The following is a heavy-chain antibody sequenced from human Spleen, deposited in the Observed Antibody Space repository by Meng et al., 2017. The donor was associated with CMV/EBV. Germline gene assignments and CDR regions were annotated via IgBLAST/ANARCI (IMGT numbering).Heavy chain of an antibody. V-gene: IGHV1-69*04. CDR3: ARDREMANRVVVREMDV. J-gene: IGHJ6*02. CDR2: IIPILGIA. Sequence: PFSSYTISWVRQAPGQGLEWMGRIIPILGIANYAQKFQGRVTITADKSTSTAYMELSSLRSEDTAVYYCARDREMANRVVVREMDVWGQGTMVTVSS. CDR1: PFSSYT. D-gene: IGHD5-24*01.